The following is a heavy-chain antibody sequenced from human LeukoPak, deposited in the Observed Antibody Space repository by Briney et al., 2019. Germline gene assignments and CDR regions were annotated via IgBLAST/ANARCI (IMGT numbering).Heavy chain of an antibody. CDR1: GFTFSSYA. J-gene: IGHJ6*02. V-gene: IGHV3-23*01. CDR3: AKDTHSGYRVDYYYYGMDV. D-gene: IGHD3-22*01. Sequence: PGGSLRLSCAASGFTFSSYAMSWVRQAPGKGLEWVSGISGSGGSTYYADSVKGRFTISRDNSKNTLYLQMNSLRAEDTAVYYCAKDTHSGYRVDYYYYGMDVWGQGTTVTVSS. CDR2: ISGSGGST.